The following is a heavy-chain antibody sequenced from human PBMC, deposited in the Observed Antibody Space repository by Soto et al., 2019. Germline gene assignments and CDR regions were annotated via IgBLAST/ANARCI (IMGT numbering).Heavy chain of an antibody. D-gene: IGHD2-15*01. CDR2: ISTSSHSI. CDR1: GFTFSTYS. J-gene: IGHJ4*02. CDR3: ARDLAWSFDY. Sequence: EVQLVESGGGLVQPGGSLRLSCAASGFTFSTYSMNWFRQAPGKGLEWVSYISTSSHSIYYADSVKGRFTISRDNAKNSLYLQMNNLRDEDTAVYYCARDLAWSFDYCGQGTLVTVSS. V-gene: IGHV3-48*02.